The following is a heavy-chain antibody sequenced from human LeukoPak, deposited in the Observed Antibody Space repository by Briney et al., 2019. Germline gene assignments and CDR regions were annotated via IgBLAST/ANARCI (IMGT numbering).Heavy chain of an antibody. Sequence: PSETLSLTCTVSGDSITNTNFYWGWIRQAPGKGLEWIGSRYYGVNTYYNPSLNRRVTISVDTTLNQFSQIFTSVTAADTGVYDCARLRVQQLASSYSLDVWGKGTTVTVSS. CDR3: ARLRVQQLASSYSLDV. CDR2: RYYGVNT. CDR1: GDSITNTNFY. J-gene: IGHJ6*04. V-gene: IGHV4-39*07. D-gene: IGHD6-13*01.